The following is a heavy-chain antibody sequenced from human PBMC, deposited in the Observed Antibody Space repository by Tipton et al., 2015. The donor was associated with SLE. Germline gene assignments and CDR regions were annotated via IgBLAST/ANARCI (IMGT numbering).Heavy chain of an antibody. Sequence: GLVKPSETLSLTCTVSGGSISTSSYYWGWIRQPPGKGLEWVGTVYYTGNTFYTPSLKSRVTISVDTSKNQFSLKLSSVTAADTAVYYCARRGDYYGFWSGSQYWFDPWGPGTLVNVSS. V-gene: IGHV4-39*07. CDR1: GGSISTSSYY. J-gene: IGHJ5*02. D-gene: IGHD3-3*01. CDR3: ARRGDYYGFWSGSQYWFDP. CDR2: VYYTGNT.